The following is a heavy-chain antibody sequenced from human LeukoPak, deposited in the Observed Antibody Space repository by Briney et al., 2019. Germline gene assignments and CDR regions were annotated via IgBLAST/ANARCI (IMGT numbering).Heavy chain of an antibody. D-gene: IGHD3-10*01. CDR2: IYSGGST. J-gene: IGHJ4*02. CDR1: GFTVSSNY. Sequence: PGGSLRLSCAASGFTVSSNYMSWVRQAPGKGLEWVSVIYSGGSTYYADSVKGRFTISRDNSKNTLYLQMNSLRAEDTAVYYCAKNYYGSGSYQTHWGQGTLVTVSS. CDR3: AKNYYGSGSYQTH. V-gene: IGHV3-53*01.